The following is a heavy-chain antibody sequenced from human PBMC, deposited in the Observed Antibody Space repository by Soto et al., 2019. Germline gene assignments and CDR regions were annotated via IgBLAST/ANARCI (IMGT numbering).Heavy chain of an antibody. Sequence: EVQLVESGGGLVQPGGSLRLSCAASGFTFSSSWMHWVRQAPGKGLVWVSSINSDGSSTSYADSVKGRFTISRDNAKNTLFMQMNSRRAEDTAVYYCARGPYCSGGSCYSGGHWFDPWGQGTLVTVSS. V-gene: IGHV3-74*01. D-gene: IGHD2-15*01. CDR3: ARGPYCSGGSCYSGGHWFDP. J-gene: IGHJ5*02. CDR2: INSDGSST. CDR1: GFTFSSSW.